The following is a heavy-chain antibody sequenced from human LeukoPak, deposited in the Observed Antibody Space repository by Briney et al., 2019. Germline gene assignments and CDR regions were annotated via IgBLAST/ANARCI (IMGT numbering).Heavy chain of an antibody. Sequence: GGSLRLSCAASRFTFDDYAMHWVRQAQGKGLEWVSLISGGGGTTYYADSVKGRFTISRDNSRNSLYLQMNSLRTEDTALYYCAKGGHYDGRDAIDSWGRGTLVTVSS. CDR3: AKGGHYDGRDAIDS. J-gene: IGHJ4*02. CDR1: RFTFDDYA. D-gene: IGHD3-22*01. V-gene: IGHV3-43*02. CDR2: ISGGGGTT.